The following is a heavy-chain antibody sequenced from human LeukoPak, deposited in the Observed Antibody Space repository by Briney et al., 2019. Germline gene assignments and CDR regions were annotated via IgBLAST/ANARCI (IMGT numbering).Heavy chain of an antibody. CDR1: GYTFTSYG. D-gene: IGHD4-23*01. Sequence: GASVKVSCKASGYTFTSYGISWVRQAPGQGLEWRGWISAYNGNTNYAQKLQGRVTMTTDTSTSTAYMELRSLRSDDTAVYYCAIVSMVVTLNWFDPWGQGTRVTVSS. J-gene: IGHJ5*02. V-gene: IGHV1-18*01. CDR3: AIVSMVVTLNWFDP. CDR2: ISAYNGNT.